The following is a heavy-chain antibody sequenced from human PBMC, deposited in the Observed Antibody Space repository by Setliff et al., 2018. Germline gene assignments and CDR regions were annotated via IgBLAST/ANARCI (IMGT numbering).Heavy chain of an antibody. Sequence: ASVKVSCKAFRYTFNDYYIHRMRQPPRQGLEWMGRVNPSSGGTDDAQNFLGRVTMTSDTTISTAYMELSRLTSDDTAVYYCARAEYTSSSLYYHMDVWGKGTTVTVSS. CDR2: VNPSSGGT. CDR3: ARAEYTSSSLYYHMDV. J-gene: IGHJ6*03. V-gene: IGHV1-2*06. CDR1: RYTFNDYY. D-gene: IGHD6-6*01.